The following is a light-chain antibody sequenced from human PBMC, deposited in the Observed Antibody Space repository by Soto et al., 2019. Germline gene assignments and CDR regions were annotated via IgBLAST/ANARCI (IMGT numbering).Light chain of an antibody. CDR1: QSISSW. CDR2: KAS. V-gene: IGKV1-5*03. J-gene: IGKJ4*01. Sequence: DIQMTPSPSTLSASVGDRVTITCRASQSISSWLAWYQEKPGKAPNLLIYKASSLESGVPSRFSGSGSGTEFTLTVSSLQPDDFATYYCQQYESYPLTFGGGTKVEIK. CDR3: QQYESYPLT.